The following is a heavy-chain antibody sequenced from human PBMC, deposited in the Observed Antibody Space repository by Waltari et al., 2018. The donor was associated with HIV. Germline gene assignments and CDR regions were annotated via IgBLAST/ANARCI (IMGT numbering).Heavy chain of an antibody. J-gene: IGHJ6*02. D-gene: IGHD2-21*01. CDR2: IDPTTGTT. V-gene: IGHV1-2*06. Sequence: QVRLVQSGAEVKKPGASVRVSCKASGYTFTSYSIHWGRQAPGQGLEWMGRIDPTTGTTSYSQRFQDRVTMTRDTSITTSYMELSRLRNDDMATYYCGRTSIVPSDGSVDVWGQGTTVIVSS. CDR3: GRTSIVPSDGSVDV. CDR1: GYTFTSYS.